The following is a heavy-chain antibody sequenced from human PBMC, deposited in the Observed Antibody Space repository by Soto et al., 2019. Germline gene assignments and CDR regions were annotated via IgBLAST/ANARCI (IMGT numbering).Heavy chain of an antibody. V-gene: IGHV1-58*01. CDR1: GFTFFTSA. Sequence: SVKVSCKASGFTFFTSAVQWVRQARGQRREWIGWIVVGSGNTNYAQKFQERVTITRDMSTNTAYMELTSLRSEDTAIYYCAADPYCGGDCYFDYWGRG. CDR3: AADPYCGGDCYFDY. D-gene: IGHD2-21*02. J-gene: IGHJ4*02. CDR2: IVVGSGNT.